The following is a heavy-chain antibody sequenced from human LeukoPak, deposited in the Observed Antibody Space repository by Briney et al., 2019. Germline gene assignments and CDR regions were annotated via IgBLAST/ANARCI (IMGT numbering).Heavy chain of an antibody. CDR2: ISGGGGTT. V-gene: IGHV3-23*01. J-gene: IGHJ4*02. Sequence: GGSLRLSCAASGFSFSSYTVSWLHQAPGKGLEWVSTISGGGGTTYYADSVKGRFTISRDNSKTTLYLQMNSLRAEDTAVYYCAKDGDCSSTSCYPKPPLWGQGTLVTLSS. CDR3: AKDGDCSSTSCYPKPPL. CDR1: GFSFSSYT. D-gene: IGHD2-2*01.